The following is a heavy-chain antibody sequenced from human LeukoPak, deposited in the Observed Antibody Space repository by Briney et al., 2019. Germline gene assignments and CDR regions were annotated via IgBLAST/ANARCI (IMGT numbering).Heavy chain of an antibody. CDR1: GYTFTSYD. D-gene: IGHD2-8*02. V-gene: IGHV1-8*01. CDR2: MNPNSGNT. J-gene: IGHJ6*03. Sequence: GASVKVSCKASGYTFTSYDSNWVRQATGQGLEWMGWMNPNSGNTGYAQKFQGRVTMTRNTSISTAYMELSSLRSEDTAVYYCARGLTAPGALYYYYYMDVWGKGTTVTVSS. CDR3: ARGLTAPGALYYYYYMDV.